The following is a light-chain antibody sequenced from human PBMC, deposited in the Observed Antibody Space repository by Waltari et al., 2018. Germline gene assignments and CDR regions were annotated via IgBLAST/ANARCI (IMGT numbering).Light chain of an antibody. CDR2: DAS. CDR1: QDIASA. V-gene: IGKV1D-13*01. J-gene: IGKJ3*01. CDR3: QQFINYPLT. Sequence: AIQLTQSPSSLSASVGHRITITCRASQDIASALAWYVQKPGKAPQHLIYDASTLESGVPSIFSGSGSGTDFTLSISGLQPEDFATYYCQQFINYPLTFGPGTTVDIK.